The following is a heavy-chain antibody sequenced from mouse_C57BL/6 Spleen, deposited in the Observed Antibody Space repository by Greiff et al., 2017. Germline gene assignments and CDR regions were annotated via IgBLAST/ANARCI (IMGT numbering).Heavy chain of an antibody. CDR2: IDPSDSYT. V-gene: IGHV1-69*01. CDR1: GYTFTSYW. CDR3: ARVGDSNYGDY. D-gene: IGHD2-5*01. Sequence: QVQLQQPGAELVMPGASVKLSCKASGYTFTSYWMHWVKQRPGQGLEWIGEIDPSDSYTNYNQKFKGKSTLTVDKSSSTAYMQLSSLTSEDSAVYYCARVGDSNYGDYWGQGTTLTVSS. J-gene: IGHJ2*01.